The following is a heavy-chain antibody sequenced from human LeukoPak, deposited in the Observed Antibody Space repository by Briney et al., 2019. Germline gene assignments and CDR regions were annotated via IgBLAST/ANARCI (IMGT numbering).Heavy chain of an antibody. CDR2: ISWNSGSI. Sequence: PGGSLRLSCAASGFTFDDYAMHWVRQAPGKGLEWVSGISWNSGSIGYADSVKGRFTISRDNAKNSLYLQMNSLRAEDTALYYCAKAAAGSYYFDCWGQGTLVTVSS. V-gene: IGHV3-9*01. D-gene: IGHD6-13*01. J-gene: IGHJ4*02. CDR3: AKAAAGSYYFDC. CDR1: GFTFDDYA.